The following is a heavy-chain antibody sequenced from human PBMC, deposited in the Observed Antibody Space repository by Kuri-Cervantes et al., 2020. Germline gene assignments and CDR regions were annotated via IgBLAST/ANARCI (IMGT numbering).Heavy chain of an antibody. V-gene: IGHV5-51*01. CDR2: IYPGDSDT. D-gene: IGHD6-13*01. J-gene: IGHJ2*01. Sequence: KVSCKGSGYSFTSYWIGWVRQMPGKGLEWMGIIYPGDSDTRYSPSFQGQVTISRDNAKNSLYLQMNSLRAEDTALYYCAKDNRIPRYSSSWNDWYFDLWGRGTLVTVSS. CDR1: GYSFTSYW. CDR3: AKDNRIPRYSSSWNDWYFDL.